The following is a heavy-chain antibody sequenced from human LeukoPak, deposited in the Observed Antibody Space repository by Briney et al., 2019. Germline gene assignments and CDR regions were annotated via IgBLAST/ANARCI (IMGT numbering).Heavy chain of an antibody. CDR2: VTSYNGDT. J-gene: IGHJ4*02. V-gene: IGHV1-18*01. CDR3: ARAETIFGVARGSDY. D-gene: IGHD3-3*01. CDR1: GYTFNNYG. Sequence: ASVKVSCKASGYTFNNYGISWVRQAPGQGPEWMGWVTSYNGDTNYAQKFQGRVTMSTDTSTSTAYMELRSLRFDDTAIYYCARAETIFGVARGSDYWGQGTLVTVSS.